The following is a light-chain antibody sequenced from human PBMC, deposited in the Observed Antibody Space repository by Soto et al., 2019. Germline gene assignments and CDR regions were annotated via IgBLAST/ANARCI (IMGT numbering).Light chain of an antibody. J-gene: IGKJ1*01. CDR3: QQYGSSPQT. CDR2: DAS. Sequence: DIQMTQSPSSVSASVGDRVTITCRASESINSWLAWYQQKPGKAPKVVIYDASNLESGVPSRFSGSGSGTDFTLTISRLEPDDFAVYYCQQYGSSPQTFGQGTKVDIK. V-gene: IGKV1-5*01. CDR1: ESINSW.